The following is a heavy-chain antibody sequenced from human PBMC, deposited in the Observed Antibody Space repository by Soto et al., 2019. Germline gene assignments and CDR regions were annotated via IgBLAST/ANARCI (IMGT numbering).Heavy chain of an antibody. CDR1: GVTSNDYA. CDR3: VKDVLPGGADY. CDR2: IYYNSDRI. D-gene: IGHD3-16*01. J-gene: IGHJ4*02. V-gene: IGHV3-9*02. Sequence: SLRVSCAAAGVTSNDYAMHRVRQAPGKGLEWVSGIYYNSDRIDYGDSVKGRFATSRDNAKNSLYLQMNSLRPEDTAVYYCVKDVLPGGADYWGPGTLVTVSS.